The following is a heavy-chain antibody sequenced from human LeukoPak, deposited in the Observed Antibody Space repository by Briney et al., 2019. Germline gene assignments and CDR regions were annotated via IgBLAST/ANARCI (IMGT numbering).Heavy chain of an antibody. D-gene: IGHD2-15*01. J-gene: IGHJ3*02. CDR2: VYPGDSDT. CDR3: ARLYGGSWGVVLDI. V-gene: IGHV5-51*01. CDR1: GYSFTSNW. Sequence: GESLKISCKGSGYSFTSNWIGWVRQMPGKGLEWMGIVYPGDSDTRYSSSFQAQVTISADKSIRTAYLQWSSLKASDTAMYFCARLYGGSWGVVLDIWGQGKMVTVSS.